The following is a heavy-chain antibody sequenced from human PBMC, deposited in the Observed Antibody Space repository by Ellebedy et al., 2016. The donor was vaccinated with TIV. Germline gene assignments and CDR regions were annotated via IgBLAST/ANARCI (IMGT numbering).Heavy chain of an antibody. D-gene: IGHD6-13*01. Sequence: ASVKVSCKASLYTFTDYYIHWVRQAPGQGLEWVGWINPNTSVARSAQKFQGRVTMTRDTSISTAYLELNTLRSDDTAVYYCTRVPQQLVHDFWGQGTLVTVSS. CDR1: LYTFTDYY. CDR3: TRVPQQLVHDF. V-gene: IGHV1-2*02. J-gene: IGHJ4*02. CDR2: INPNTSVA.